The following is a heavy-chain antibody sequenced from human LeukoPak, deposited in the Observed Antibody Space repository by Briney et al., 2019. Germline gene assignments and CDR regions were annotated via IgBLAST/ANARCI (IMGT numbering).Heavy chain of an antibody. V-gene: IGHV5-10-1*01. CDR1: GYSFTNYW. CDR3: ARQRYSYYNDY. Sequence: GESLKISFKGSGYSFTNYWITWVRQMPGKXLEWMGRIDPSDSYTNYSPSFQGHVTISTDKSTSTAYLQWSSLKASDTAMYYCARQRYSYYNDYWGQGTLVTVSS. D-gene: IGHD5-18*01. J-gene: IGHJ4*02. CDR2: IDPSDSYT.